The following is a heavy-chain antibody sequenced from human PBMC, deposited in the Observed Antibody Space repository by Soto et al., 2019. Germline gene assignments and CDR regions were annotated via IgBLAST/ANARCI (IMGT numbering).Heavy chain of an antibody. CDR3: AKGLSRGVVRNWFDP. V-gene: IGHV3-23*01. CDR2: ISGSGGST. Sequence: GGSVKLACAASGFTFGSYAMSWVRQAPGKGLEWVSAISGSGGSTYYADSVKGRFTISRDNSKNTLYLQMNSLRAEDTAVYYCAKGLSRGVVRNWFDPWGQGP. CDR1: GFTFGSYA. J-gene: IGHJ5*02. D-gene: IGHD3-3*01.